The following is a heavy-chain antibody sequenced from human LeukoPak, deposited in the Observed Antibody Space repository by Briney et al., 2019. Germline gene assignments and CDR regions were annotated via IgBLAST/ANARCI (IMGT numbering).Heavy chain of an antibody. J-gene: IGHJ6*04. Sequence: SVKVSCKAPGGTFSSYAISWVRQAPGQGLEWMGGIIPIFGTANYAQKFQGRVTITADKSTSTAYMELSSLRSEDTAVYYCARGSGSSLLYYYYGMDVWGKGTTVTVSS. D-gene: IGHD3-10*01. V-gene: IGHV1-69*06. CDR3: ARGSGSSLLYYYYGMDV. CDR2: IIPIFGTA. CDR1: GGTFSSYA.